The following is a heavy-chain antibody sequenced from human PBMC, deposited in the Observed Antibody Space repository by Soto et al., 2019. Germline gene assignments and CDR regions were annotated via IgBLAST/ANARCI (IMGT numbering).Heavy chain of an antibody. Sequence: SETLSLTCTVSGGSISSYYWSWIRQPPGTGLEWIGYIYYSGSTNSNPSLKSRVTISVDTSKNQFSLKLSSVTAADTAVYYCARQDYSSGYDXWGQGTLVTVSS. J-gene: IGHJ4*02. D-gene: IGHD6-19*01. V-gene: IGHV4-59*08. CDR2: IYYSGST. CDR1: GGSISSYY. CDR3: ARQDYSSGYDX.